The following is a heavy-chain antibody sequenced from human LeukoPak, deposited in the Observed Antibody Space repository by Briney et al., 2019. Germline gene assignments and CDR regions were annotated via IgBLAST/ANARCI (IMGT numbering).Heavy chain of an antibody. V-gene: IGHV4-59*01. CDR3: ARDRITMVRGALGYYGMDV. D-gene: IGHD3-10*01. J-gene: IGHJ6*02. Sequence: SETLSLTCTVYGGSINNYYWGWIRQPPGKGLEWIVYIYYSGSTNYNPSLKSRVTISVDTSKNQFSLKLNSVTAADTAVYYCARDRITMVRGALGYYGMDVWGQGTTVTVSS. CDR1: GGSINNYY. CDR2: IYYSGST.